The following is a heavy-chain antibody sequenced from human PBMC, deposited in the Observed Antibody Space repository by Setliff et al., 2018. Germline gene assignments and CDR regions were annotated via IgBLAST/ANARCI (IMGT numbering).Heavy chain of an antibody. CDR2: IDQSGIT. Sequence: LSLTCAVYGGSFSGYYWSWIRQPPGKGSEWIGEIDQSGITNYNPSLKSRVTISIDTSKNQFSLRLSSVTATDTAVYYCARGRRITMIVVPPGVFDIWGQGTMVTVSS. CDR3: ARGRRITMIVVPPGVFDI. J-gene: IGHJ3*02. V-gene: IGHV4-34*01. CDR1: GGSFSGYY. D-gene: IGHD3-22*01.